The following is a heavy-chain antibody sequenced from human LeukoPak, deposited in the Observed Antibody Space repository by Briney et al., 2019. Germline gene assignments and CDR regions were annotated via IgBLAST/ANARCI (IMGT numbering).Heavy chain of an antibody. V-gene: IGHV3-21*01. J-gene: IGHJ4*02. CDR2: ISSSSSSI. CDR3: ARASGDIVETATMGSY. D-gene: IGHD5-18*01. CDR1: GFTFSSYS. Sequence: KPGGSLRLSCAASGFTFSSYSMNWVRQAPGKGLEWVSSISSSSSSIYYADSVKGRFTISRDNAKNSLYLQMNSLRAEGTAVYYCARASGDIVETATMGSYWGQGTLVTVSS.